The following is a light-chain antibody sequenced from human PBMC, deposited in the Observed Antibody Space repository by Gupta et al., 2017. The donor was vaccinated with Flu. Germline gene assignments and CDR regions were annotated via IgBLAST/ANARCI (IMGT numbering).Light chain of an antibody. CDR2: DAS. Sequence: EVVLTQSPATLSLSPGERATLSCRASQSVSSFLAWYQQKPGQAPRLLINDASNRATGIPARFSGSGSGTDFTLTISSREPEDFAVYYCQLRSQTGSATFGQGTKVEIK. J-gene: IGKJ1*01. CDR1: QSVSSF. CDR3: QLRSQTGSAT. V-gene: IGKV3-11*01.